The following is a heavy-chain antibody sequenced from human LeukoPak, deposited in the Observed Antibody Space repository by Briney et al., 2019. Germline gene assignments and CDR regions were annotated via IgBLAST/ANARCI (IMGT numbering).Heavy chain of an antibody. Sequence: PGGSLRLSCAASGFTFDDYAMHWVRQAPGKGLEWVSLISWDGGSTYYADSVKGRFTISRDNSKNSLYLQMNSLRAEDTALYYCARSGIVVVPAASGYYYYYYYMDVWDKGTTVTVSS. V-gene: IGHV3-43D*03. CDR3: ARSGIVVVPAASGYYYYYYYMDV. CDR2: ISWDGGST. J-gene: IGHJ6*03. D-gene: IGHD2-2*01. CDR1: GFTFDDYA.